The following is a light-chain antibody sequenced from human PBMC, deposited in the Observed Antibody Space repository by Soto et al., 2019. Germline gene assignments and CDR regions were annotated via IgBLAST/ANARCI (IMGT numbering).Light chain of an antibody. CDR1: SSNIGAGYD. CDR2: GNS. Sequence: QSVLTQPPSVSGAPGQRVTITCTGSSSNIGAGYDVHWYQQLPGTAPKLLIYGNSNRPSGVPDRFSGSKSGTSASLAITGLQADDEADYYCQSYDSSLSALYVFGTGTKVTLL. J-gene: IGLJ1*01. V-gene: IGLV1-40*01. CDR3: QSYDSSLSALYV.